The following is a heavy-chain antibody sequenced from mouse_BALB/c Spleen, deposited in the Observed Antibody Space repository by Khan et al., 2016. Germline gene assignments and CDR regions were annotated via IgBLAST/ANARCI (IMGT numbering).Heavy chain of an antibody. CDR1: GYSITSEYA. D-gene: IGHD1-1*01. V-gene: IGHV3-2*02. J-gene: IGHJ2*01. CDR2: ISYSGVT. CDR3: ARSLLLRRDFFDY. Sequence: EVQLQESGPGLVKPSQSLSLTCTVTGYSITSEYAWNWIRQFPGNKLEWMGYISYSGVTSYNPSLKSRISITRDTSKNQFFLQLNSVTTEDTATDYCARSLLLRRDFFDYWGQGTTLTVSS.